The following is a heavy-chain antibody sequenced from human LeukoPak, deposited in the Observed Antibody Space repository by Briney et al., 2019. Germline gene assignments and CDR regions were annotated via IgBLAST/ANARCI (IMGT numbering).Heavy chain of an antibody. CDR3: ARDPGITGTLPGNYYYYYMDV. J-gene: IGHJ6*03. CDR2: MNPNSGNT. Sequence: GASVKVSCKASGYTFTSYDINWVRQATGQGLEWMGWMNPNSGNTGYAQKFQGRVIMTRNTSISTAYMELSSLRSEDTAVYYCARDPGITGTLPGNYYYYYMDVWGKGTTVTVSS. V-gene: IGHV1-8*01. D-gene: IGHD1-20*01. CDR1: GYTFTSYD.